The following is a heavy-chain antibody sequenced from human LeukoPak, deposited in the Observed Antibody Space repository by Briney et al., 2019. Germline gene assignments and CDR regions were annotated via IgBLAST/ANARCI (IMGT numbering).Heavy chain of an antibody. CDR3: ATPVRYYYYGMDV. CDR2: ISGSGGST. CDR1: GFTVDSNY. D-gene: IGHD1-1*01. J-gene: IGHJ6*02. Sequence: GGSLRLSCAASGFTVDSNYLSWVRQAPGKGLEWVSAISGSGGSTYYADSVKGRFTISRDNSKNTLYLQMNSLRAEDTAVYYCATPVRYYYYGMDVWGQGTTVTVSS. V-gene: IGHV3-23*01.